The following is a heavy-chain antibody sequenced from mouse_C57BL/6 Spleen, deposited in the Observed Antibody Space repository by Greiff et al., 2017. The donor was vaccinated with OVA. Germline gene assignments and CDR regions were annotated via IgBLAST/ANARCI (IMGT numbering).Heavy chain of an antibody. J-gene: IGHJ1*03. CDR2: INPGSGGT. D-gene: IGHD1-1*01. Sequence: QVQLQQSGAELVRPGPSVKVSCKASGYAFTNYLIEWVKQRPGQGLEWIGVINPGSGGTNYNEKFKGKATLTADKSSSTAYMQLSSLTSEDSAVYFCAREGGITTVPRYFDVWGTGTTVTVSS. CDR1: GYAFTNYL. V-gene: IGHV1-54*01. CDR3: AREGGITTVPRYFDV.